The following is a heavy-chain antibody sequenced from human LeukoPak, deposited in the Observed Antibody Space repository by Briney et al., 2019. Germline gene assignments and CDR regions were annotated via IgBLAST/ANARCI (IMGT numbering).Heavy chain of an antibody. CDR2: IYYSGST. CDR1: GGSISSGGYY. V-gene: IGHV4-31*03. J-gene: IGHJ3*02. CDR3: ARTAQYYYDSSGHWHAFDI. D-gene: IGHD3-22*01. Sequence: PSETLSLTCTVSGGSISSGGYYWSWIRQHPGKGLEWIGYIYYSGSTYYNPSLKSRVTISVDTSQNQFSLKLSSVTAADTAVYYCARTAQYYYDSSGHWHAFDIWGQGTMVTVSS.